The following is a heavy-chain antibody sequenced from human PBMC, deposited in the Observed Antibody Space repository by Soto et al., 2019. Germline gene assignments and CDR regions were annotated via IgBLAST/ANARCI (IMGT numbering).Heavy chain of an antibody. V-gene: IGHV3-30*03. J-gene: IGHJ4*02. Sequence: QVQLVESGGGVVQPGRSLRPSCAASGFTFSSYGMHWVRQAPGKGLEWVAVISYDGSNKYYADSVKGRFTISRDNSKNTLYLQMNSLRAEDTAVYYCTIDHQGDGDYYFDYWGQGTLVTVSS. CDR1: GFTFSSYG. CDR2: ISYDGSNK. CDR3: TIDHQGDGDYYFDY. D-gene: IGHD4-17*01.